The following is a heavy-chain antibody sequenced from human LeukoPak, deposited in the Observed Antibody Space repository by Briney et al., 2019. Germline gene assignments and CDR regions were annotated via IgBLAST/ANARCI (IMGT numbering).Heavy chain of an antibody. CDR2: IWYDASNE. V-gene: IGHV3-33*01. D-gene: IGHD3-16*01. J-gene: IGHJ6*02. Sequence: GMSLRLSCAASGFTFSSHGMHWVRQAPGKGLEWVAVIWYDASNEYYGDSVRGRFTISRENSKNTLYLQMNSLRDEDTAVYYCARDRPGGGINGMDVWGQGTTVTVSS. CDR1: GFTFSSHG. CDR3: ARDRPGGGINGMDV.